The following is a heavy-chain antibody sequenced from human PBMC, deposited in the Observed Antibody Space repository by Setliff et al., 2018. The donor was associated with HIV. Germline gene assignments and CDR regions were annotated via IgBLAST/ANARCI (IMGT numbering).Heavy chain of an antibody. D-gene: IGHD1-26*01. J-gene: IGHJ3*02. CDR3: ARDRPRGGGSLDAFDI. CDR1: GFTFSSYS. Sequence: RLSCAASGFTFSSYSMNWVRQAPGKGLEWVSSISSSSSYIYYADSVKGRFTISRDNAKNSLYLQMNSLRAEDTAVYYCARDRPRGGGSLDAFDIWGQGTMVTVSS. V-gene: IGHV3-21*01. CDR2: ISSSSSYI.